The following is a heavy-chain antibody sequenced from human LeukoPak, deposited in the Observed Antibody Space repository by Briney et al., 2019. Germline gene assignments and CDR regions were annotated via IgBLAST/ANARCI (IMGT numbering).Heavy chain of an antibody. Sequence: GGSLRLPCAASGFTFSSYAVSWVRQAPGKGLEWVSGISGSGGSTYYADSVEGRSTISRDNSKNTLYLQMNSLRAEDTAVYYCAKLPIVVVVAATWWFDPWGQGTLVTVSS. CDR2: ISGSGGST. CDR3: AKLPIVVVVAATWWFDP. J-gene: IGHJ5*02. D-gene: IGHD2-15*01. V-gene: IGHV3-23*01. CDR1: GFTFSSYA.